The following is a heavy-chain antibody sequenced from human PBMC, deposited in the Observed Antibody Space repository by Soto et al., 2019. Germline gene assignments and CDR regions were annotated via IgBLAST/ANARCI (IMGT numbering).Heavy chain of an antibody. J-gene: IGHJ4*02. CDR3: AKPAIVGATPRGFDY. CDR1: GFTFSSYG. D-gene: IGHD1-26*01. V-gene: IGHV3-30*18. CDR2: ILYDGSNK. Sequence: QVQLVESGGGVVQPGRSLRLSCAASGFTFSSYGMHWVRQAPGKGLEWVAVILYDGSNKYYADSVKGRFTISRDNSKNTLYLQMNSLRAEDTAVYYCAKPAIVGATPRGFDYWGQGTLVTVSS.